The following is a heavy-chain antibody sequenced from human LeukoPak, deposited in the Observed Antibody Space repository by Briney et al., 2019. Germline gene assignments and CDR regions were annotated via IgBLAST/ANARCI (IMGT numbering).Heavy chain of an antibody. J-gene: IGHJ6*03. Sequence: SQTLSLTCTVSGGSISSGSYYWSWIRQPAGKGLEWIGRIYTSGSTNYNPSLKSRVTISVDTSKNQFSLKLSSVTAAGTAVYYCARDFYGGKGPHYYYMDVWGKGTTVTVSS. D-gene: IGHD4-23*01. CDR1: GGSISSGSYY. CDR2: IYTSGST. V-gene: IGHV4-61*02. CDR3: ARDFYGGKGPHYYYMDV.